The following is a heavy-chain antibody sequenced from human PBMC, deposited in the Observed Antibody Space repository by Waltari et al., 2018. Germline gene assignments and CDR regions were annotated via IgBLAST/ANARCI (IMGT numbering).Heavy chain of an antibody. J-gene: IGHJ3*02. CDR1: GFTFSSYA. CDR2: IYSGGST. CDR3: AKDLGTGDGYNLCAFDI. V-gene: IGHV3-23*03. D-gene: IGHD5-12*01. Sequence: EVQLLESGGGLVQPGGSLRLSCAASGFTFSSYAMSWVRQAPGKGLEWVSGIYSGGSTYYADSVKGRFTISRDNSKNTLYLHMNSLRAEDTAVYYCAKDLGTGDGYNLCAFDIWGQGTMVTVSS.